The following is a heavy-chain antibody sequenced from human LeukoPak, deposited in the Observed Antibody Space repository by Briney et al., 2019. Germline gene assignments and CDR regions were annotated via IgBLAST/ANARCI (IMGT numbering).Heavy chain of an antibody. J-gene: IGHJ3*02. CDR1: GFTFNDYN. Sequence: GGSLRLSCAASGFTFNDYNMGWIRQAPGKGLEWVAYISSGMYYADSVKGRFTISRDNAKTSLYLQRNMLRADDTAVYYCARRIWGADSQSHTFDIWGQGTMVTVSS. V-gene: IGHV3-11*01. CDR3: ARRIWGADSQSHTFDI. CDR2: ISSGM. D-gene: IGHD3-16*01.